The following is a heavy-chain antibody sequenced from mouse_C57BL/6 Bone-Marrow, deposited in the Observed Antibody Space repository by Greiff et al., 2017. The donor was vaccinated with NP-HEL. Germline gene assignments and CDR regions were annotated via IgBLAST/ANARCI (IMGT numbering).Heavy chain of an antibody. J-gene: IGHJ4*01. CDR1: GYTFTSYG. CDR3: ASVDYYAMDY. CDR2: IYPRSGNT. Sequence: QVQLKESGAELARPGASVKLSCKASGYTFTSYGISWVKQRTGQGLEWIGEIYPRSGNTYYNEKFKGKATLTADKSSSTAYMELRSLTSEDSAVYFCASVDYYAMDYWGQGTSVTVSS. V-gene: IGHV1-81*01.